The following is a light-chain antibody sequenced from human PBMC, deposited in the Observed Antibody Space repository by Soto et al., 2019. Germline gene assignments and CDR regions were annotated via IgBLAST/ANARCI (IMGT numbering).Light chain of an antibody. V-gene: IGKV1-13*02. J-gene: IGKJ4*01. CDR3: QQFDRYPLN. CDR2: DAS. Sequence: AIQVTQSPSSLSASVGDRVTITCRASQGIGSALVWYQQRPGKAPKLLIYDASTLESGVPSRFSGSGHGTDFTLTISSMQPEDFATYYCQQFDRYPLNFGGGTKVEIK. CDR1: QGIGSA.